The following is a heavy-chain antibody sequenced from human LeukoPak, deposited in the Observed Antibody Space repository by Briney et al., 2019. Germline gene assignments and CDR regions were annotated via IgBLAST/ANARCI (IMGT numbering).Heavy chain of an antibody. CDR3: ARDTSVYTSGWTDAFDI. CDR1: GGSISSSSYY. D-gene: IGHD6-19*01. Sequence: SETLSLTCTVSGGSISSSSYYWGWIRQPPGKGLEWIGSIYYSGSTYYNPSLKSRVTISVDTSKNQFSLKLSSETAADTAVYYCARDTSVYTSGWTDAFDIWGQGTMVTVSS. CDR2: IYYSGST. V-gene: IGHV4-39*07. J-gene: IGHJ3*02.